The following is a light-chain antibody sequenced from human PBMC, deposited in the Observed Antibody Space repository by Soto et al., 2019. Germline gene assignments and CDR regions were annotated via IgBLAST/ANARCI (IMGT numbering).Light chain of an antibody. Sequence: DIQMTQSPSSLSASVGDRVTITCRASQGISTYLNWYQQKPGKAPKVLIYEASSLQSGVPSRFSGSGSGTDFTLTISSLQPDDFATYYCQQYNSYSWTFGQGTKVDIK. CDR3: QQYNSYSWT. V-gene: IGKV1-39*01. CDR2: EAS. J-gene: IGKJ1*01. CDR1: QGISTY.